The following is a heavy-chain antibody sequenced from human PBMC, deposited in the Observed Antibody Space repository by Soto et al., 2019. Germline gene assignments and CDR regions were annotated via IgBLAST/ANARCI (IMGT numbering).Heavy chain of an antibody. CDR3: ARDRGVLHQPSYYGMDV. V-gene: IGHV4-38-2*02. CDR1: GYSISSGYY. Sequence: PXGTLYLTCAVSGYSISSGYYWCCIRQPPGKGLEWIGSIYHSGSTYYNPSLKSRVTISVDTSKNQFSLKLSSVTAADTAVYYCARDRGVLHQPSYYGMDVWGQGATVTVSS. CDR2: IYHSGST. D-gene: IGHD1-26*01. J-gene: IGHJ6*02.